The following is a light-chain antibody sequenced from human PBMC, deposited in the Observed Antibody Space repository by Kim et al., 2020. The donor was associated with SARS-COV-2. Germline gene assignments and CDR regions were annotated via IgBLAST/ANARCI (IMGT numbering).Light chain of an antibody. CDR2: PAS. CDR3: QKYSTAPWT. CDR1: QGISNY. Sequence: SVGDRVTITCRASQGISNYLVWYQQKPGKVPKVLIYPASTLQSGVPSRFSGSGSGTEFTLTISSLQPEDAATYYCQKYSTAPWTFGQGTKVDIK. J-gene: IGKJ1*01. V-gene: IGKV1-27*01.